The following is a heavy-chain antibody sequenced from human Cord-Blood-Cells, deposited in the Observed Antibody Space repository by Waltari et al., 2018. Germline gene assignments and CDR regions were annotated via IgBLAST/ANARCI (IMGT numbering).Heavy chain of an antibody. Sequence: QVQLVQSGAEVKEPGASVKVSCKVSGYTITELSRHWVRQAPGKGLEWMGGFDPEDCETIYAQKFQGRVTMTEDTSTDTAYMELSSLRSEDTAVYYCATEHGSGSSFDYWGQGTLVTVSS. CDR3: ATEHGSGSSFDY. J-gene: IGHJ4*02. CDR1: GYTITELS. CDR2: FDPEDCET. V-gene: IGHV1-24*01. D-gene: IGHD3-10*01.